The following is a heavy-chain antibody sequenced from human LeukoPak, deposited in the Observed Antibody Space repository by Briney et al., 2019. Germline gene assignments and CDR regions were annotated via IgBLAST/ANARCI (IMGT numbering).Heavy chain of an antibody. V-gene: IGHV3-33*01. CDR2: IWYDGSNK. J-gene: IGHJ4*02. CDR3: ARTNTMVRGVIIEPLDY. D-gene: IGHD3-10*01. Sequence: GGSLRLSCAASGFSFSSCGMHWVRQTPGKGLEWVAFIWYDGSNKYYADSVKGRFTISRDNSKNTLYLQMNSLGAEDTAVYYCARTNTMVRGVIIEPLDYWGQGTLATVSS. CDR1: GFSFSSCG.